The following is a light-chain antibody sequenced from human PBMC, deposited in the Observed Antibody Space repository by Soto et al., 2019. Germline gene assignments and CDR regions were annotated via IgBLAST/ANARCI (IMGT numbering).Light chain of an antibody. CDR3: SSYTSSSTLV. J-gene: IGLJ2*01. CDR2: FVS. V-gene: IGLV2-14*01. Sequence: QSALTQPASVSGSPGQSITISCTGTNSDVGDYDYVSWYQQHPGKAPKLMILFVSNRPSGISNRFSGSKSGNTASLTISGLQDEDEAAYYCSSYTSSSTLVFGGGTKLTVL. CDR1: NSDVGDYDY.